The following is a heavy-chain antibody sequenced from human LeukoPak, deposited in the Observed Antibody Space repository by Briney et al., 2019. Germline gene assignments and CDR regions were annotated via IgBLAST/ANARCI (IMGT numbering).Heavy chain of an antibody. CDR3: VKYGSGSYLYGMDV. V-gene: IGHV3-48*03. J-gene: IGHJ6*02. D-gene: IGHD3-10*01. CDR1: GFTFSSYE. Sequence: PGGSLRLSCAASGFTFSSYEMNWVRQAPGKGLEWGSYISSSGSTIYYADSVKGRFTISRDNAKNSLYLQMNSLRAEDTAVYYCVKYGSGSYLYGMDVWGQGTTVSVSS. CDR2: ISSSGSTI.